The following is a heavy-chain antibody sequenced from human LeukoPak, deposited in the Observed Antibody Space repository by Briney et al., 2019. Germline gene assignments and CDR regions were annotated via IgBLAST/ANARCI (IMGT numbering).Heavy chain of an antibody. Sequence: PGGSLRLSCAASGFTFSGYAMSWVRQAPGKGLEWVSAISGSGGSTYYADSVKGRFTISRDNSKNTLYLQMNSLRAEDTAVYYCARGWTYSSSFDYWGQGTLVTVSS. CDR3: ARGWTYSSSFDY. CDR2: ISGSGGST. J-gene: IGHJ4*02. V-gene: IGHV3-23*01. CDR1: GFTFSGYA. D-gene: IGHD6-6*01.